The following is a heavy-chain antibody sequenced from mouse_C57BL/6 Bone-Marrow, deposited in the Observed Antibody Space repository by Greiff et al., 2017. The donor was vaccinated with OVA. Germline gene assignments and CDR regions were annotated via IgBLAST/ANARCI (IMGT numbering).Heavy chain of an antibody. Sequence: EVKLVESGGGLVQSGRSLRLSCATSGFTFSDFYMEWVRQAPGKGLEWIAASRNKANDYTTEYSASVKGRFIVSRDTSQSILYLQMNALRAEDTAIYYCARDAGNYFDYWGQGTTLTVSS. CDR2: SRNKANDYTT. D-gene: IGHD4-1*01. J-gene: IGHJ2*01. CDR1: GFTFSDFY. V-gene: IGHV7-1*01. CDR3: ARDAGNYFDY.